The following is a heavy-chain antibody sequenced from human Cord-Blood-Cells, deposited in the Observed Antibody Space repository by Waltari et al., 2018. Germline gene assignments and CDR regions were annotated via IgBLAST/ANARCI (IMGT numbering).Heavy chain of an antibody. CDR3: AREDPRGYSYGWSNWFDP. J-gene: IGHJ5*02. CDR1: GDSVSSNSAA. CDR2: TYYRSKWYN. V-gene: IGHV6-1*01. Sequence: QVQLQQSGPGLVKPSQTLSLTCAISGDSVSSNSAAWNWIRQSPSRGLEWLGRTYYRSKWYNDYAVSVKSRITINPDTSKNQFSLQLNSVTPEDTAVYYCAREDPRGYSYGWSNWFDPLGQGTLVTVSS. D-gene: IGHD5-18*01.